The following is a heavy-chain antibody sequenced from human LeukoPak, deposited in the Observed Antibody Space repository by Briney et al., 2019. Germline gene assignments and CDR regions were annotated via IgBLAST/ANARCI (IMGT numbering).Heavy chain of an antibody. D-gene: IGHD1-26*01. CDR3: VSGSYPGDY. Sequence: PGGSLRLSCVASGFTIDKAWMTWVRQVPGKGLEWVGRIRSRVDGGTSDYAAPVKGRFTISRDNAKNSLYLQMNSLRAEDTAVYYCVSGSYPGDYWGQGTLVTVSS. CDR2: IRSRVDGGTS. CDR1: GFTIDKAW. V-gene: IGHV3-15*01. J-gene: IGHJ4*02.